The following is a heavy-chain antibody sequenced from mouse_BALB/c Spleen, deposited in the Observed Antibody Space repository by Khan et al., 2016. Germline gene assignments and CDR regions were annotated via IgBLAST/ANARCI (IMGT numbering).Heavy chain of an antibody. Sequence: QVQLQQSGAELMKPGASVKISCKATGYTFSNYWIEWVKQRPGHGLEWIGDILPGSGYSNSNENFNGKATFTADASSNTAYMQFLSLTSADFAVYFCARAWYSMDYWGRGTSDTVSS. J-gene: IGHJ4*01. CDR2: ILPGSGYS. V-gene: IGHV1-9*01. CDR1: GYTFSNYW. CDR3: ARAWYSMDY.